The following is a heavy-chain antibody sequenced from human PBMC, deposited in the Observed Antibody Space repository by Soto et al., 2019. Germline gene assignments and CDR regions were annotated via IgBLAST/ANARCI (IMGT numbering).Heavy chain of an antibody. CDR3: ARQWLEPTYYYHSSGHTN. D-gene: IGHD3-22*01. Sequence: LGESLKISCKGSGYSFTSYWIGWVRQMPGKGLEWMGIIYPGDSDTRYSPSFQGQVTISADKSICTAYLQWSSLKASDTAMYYCARQWLEPTYYYHSSGHTNWGQGTLVTVSS. CDR1: GYSFTSYW. V-gene: IGHV5-51*01. J-gene: IGHJ4*02. CDR2: IYPGDSDT.